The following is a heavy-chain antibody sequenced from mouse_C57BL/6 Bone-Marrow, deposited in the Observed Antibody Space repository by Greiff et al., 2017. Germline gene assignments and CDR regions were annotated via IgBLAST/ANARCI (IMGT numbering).Heavy chain of an antibody. J-gene: IGHJ2*02. CDR3: TSALYYGSSPYAFDY. Sequence: DVQLQESGTVLARPGASVKMSCKTSGYTFTSYWMHWVKQRPGQGLEWIGAIYPGNSDTSYNQKFKGKGKLTAVTSAGTAYMELSILTNEDSAVYSGTSALYYGSSPYAFDYWGQGTSLTVSS. CDR1: GYTFTSYW. V-gene: IGHV1-5*01. D-gene: IGHD1-1*01. CDR2: IYPGNSDT.